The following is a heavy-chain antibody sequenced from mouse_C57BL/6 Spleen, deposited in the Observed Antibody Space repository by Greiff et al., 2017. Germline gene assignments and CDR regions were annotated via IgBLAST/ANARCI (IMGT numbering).Heavy chain of an antibody. Sequence: VQLQQSGTVLARPGASVKMSCKTSGYTFTSYWMHWVKQRPGQGLEWIGAIYPGNSDTSYNQKFKGKAKLTAVTSASTAYMELSSLTNEDSAVYYCTRLNDYDGYYAMDYWGQGTSVTVSS. J-gene: IGHJ4*01. D-gene: IGHD2-4*01. CDR1: GYTFTSYW. V-gene: IGHV1-5*01. CDR3: TRLNDYDGYYAMDY. CDR2: IYPGNSDT.